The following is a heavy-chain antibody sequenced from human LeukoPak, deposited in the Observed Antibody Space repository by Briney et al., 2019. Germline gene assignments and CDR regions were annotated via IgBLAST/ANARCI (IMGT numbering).Heavy chain of an antibody. J-gene: IGHJ4*02. CDR2: INAYNGNK. Sequence: ASVTVSFKASGYTFTSYGIRWVRQPPAQGLEWVGWINAYNGNKNYAQRLQGRVTMTTDKSTSTAYMELRSLRSDDTAVYYCARGWLFDYFDYWGQGTLVTVSS. D-gene: IGHD3-22*01. V-gene: IGHV1-18*01. CDR1: GYTFTSYG. CDR3: ARGWLFDYFDY.